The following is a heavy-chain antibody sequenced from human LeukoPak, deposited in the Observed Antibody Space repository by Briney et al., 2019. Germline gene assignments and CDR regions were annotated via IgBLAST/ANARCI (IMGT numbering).Heavy chain of an antibody. V-gene: IGHV4-34*01. D-gene: IGHD2-15*01. CDR1: GASITSYY. CDR2: INHSGST. Sequence: SETLSLTCTVSGASITSYYWSWIRQPPGKGLEWIGEINHSGSTNYNPSLKSRVTISVDTSKKQFSLKLSSVTAADTAVYYCARGFSSGGSCYPYYLDQWGQGTLVTVSS. J-gene: IGHJ4*02. CDR3: ARGFSSGGSCYPYYLDQ.